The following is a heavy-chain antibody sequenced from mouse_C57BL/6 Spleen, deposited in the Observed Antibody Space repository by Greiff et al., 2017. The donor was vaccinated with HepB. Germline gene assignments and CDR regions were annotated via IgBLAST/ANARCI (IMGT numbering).Heavy chain of an antibody. CDR3: ARWGYYGSSYNYYAMDY. CDR2: INPNYGTT. V-gene: IGHV1-39*01. Sequence: VQLQQSGPELVKPGASVKISCKASGYSFTDYNMNWVKQSNGKSLEWIGVINPNYGTTSYNQKFKGKATLTVDQSSSTAYMQLNSLTSEDSAVYYCARWGYYGSSYNYYAMDYWGQGTSVTVSS. D-gene: IGHD1-1*01. J-gene: IGHJ4*01. CDR1: GYSFTDYN.